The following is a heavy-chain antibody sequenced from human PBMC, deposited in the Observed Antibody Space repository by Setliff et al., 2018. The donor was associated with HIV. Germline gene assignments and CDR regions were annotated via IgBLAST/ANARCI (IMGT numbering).Heavy chain of an antibody. V-gene: IGHV4-59*08. CDR1: GASISGSY. CDR3: ARHYDSRGYGDYFDD. J-gene: IGHJ4*02. CDR2: MSLTRDT. Sequence: SETLSLTCTVSGASISGSYWVWIRQPPGKGLEWIGYMSLTRDTKYNPSLNSRVTTSIDTSKNQFSLELRSVTAADTAVYYCARHYDSRGYGDYFDDWGRGILVTVSS. D-gene: IGHD3-22*01.